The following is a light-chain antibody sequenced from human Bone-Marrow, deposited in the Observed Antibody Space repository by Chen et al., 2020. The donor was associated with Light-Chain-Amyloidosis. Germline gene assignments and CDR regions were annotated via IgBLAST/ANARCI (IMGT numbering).Light chain of an antibody. CDR1: SSDVGGYNY. V-gene: IGLV2-11*01. J-gene: IGLJ3*02. Sequence: QSALTQPRSVSGSPGQSVTISCTGTSSDVGGYNYVSWYQQHPGKAPKLMIYDVSKRPSGVPDRFSGSKSGNTASLTISVLQAEDEAEYYCCSYAGSYTQWVFGGGTKLTVL. CDR3: CSYAGSYTQWV. CDR2: DVS.